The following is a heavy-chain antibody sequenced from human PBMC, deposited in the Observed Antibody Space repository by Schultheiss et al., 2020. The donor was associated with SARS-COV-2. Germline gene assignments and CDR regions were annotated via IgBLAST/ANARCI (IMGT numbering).Heavy chain of an antibody. J-gene: IGHJ4*02. D-gene: IGHD3-22*01. Sequence: SQTLSLTCTVSGGSISSGDYYWSWIRQPPGKGLEWIGYIYYSGSTYYNPSLKSRVTISVDTSKYQFSLRLSSVTAADTAVYYCAREGYYDSSGYYYAAGFDYWGQGTLVTVSS. CDR3: AREGYYDSSGYYYAAGFDY. CDR1: GGSISSGDYY. CDR2: IYYSGST. V-gene: IGHV4-30-4*01.